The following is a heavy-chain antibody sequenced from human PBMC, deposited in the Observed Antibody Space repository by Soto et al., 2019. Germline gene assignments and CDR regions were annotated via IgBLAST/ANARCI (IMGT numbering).Heavy chain of an antibody. J-gene: IGHJ5*02. D-gene: IGHD3-10*01. CDR2: INHSGST. V-gene: IGHV4-34*01. Sequence: SETLSLTCAVYGGSFSGCSWTWIRQPPGKGLEWIGEINHSGSTNYNPSLKSRVTISVDTSKNQFSLKLSSVTAADTAVYYCGRDLVRGSDRFDPWGQGTLVTVSS. CDR1: GGSFSGCS. CDR3: GRDLVRGSDRFDP.